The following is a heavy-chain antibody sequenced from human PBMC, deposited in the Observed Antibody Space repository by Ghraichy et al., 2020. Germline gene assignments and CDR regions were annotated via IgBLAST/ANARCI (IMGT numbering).Heavy chain of an antibody. CDR1: GGSVSSGSHY. CDR3: AREIGTRAYYGMDV. Sequence: SETLALTCTVSGGSVSSGSHYWSWIRQPPGKGLEWIGYIYYSGSTNYNPSLKSRVTISVDTSKNQFSLKLRSVTAADTAVYYCAREIGTRAYYGMDVWGQGTTVTVSS. V-gene: IGHV4-61*01. CDR2: IYYSGST. J-gene: IGHJ6*02. D-gene: IGHD1-7*01.